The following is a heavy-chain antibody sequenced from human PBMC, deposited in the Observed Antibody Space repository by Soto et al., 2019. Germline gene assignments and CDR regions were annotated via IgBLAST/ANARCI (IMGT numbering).Heavy chain of an antibody. CDR3: ASFDYGVPGHGMDV. CDR2: IIPIFGTA. J-gene: IGHJ6*02. CDR1: GGTFSSYA. Sequence: QVQLVQSGAEVKKPGSSVKVSCKASGGTFSSYAISWVRQAPGQGLEWMGGIIPIFGTANYAQKFQGRVTITADESTSTAYIELSRLRSEDTAVYYCASFDYGVPGHGMDVWGQGTTVTVSS. D-gene: IGHD4-17*01. V-gene: IGHV1-69*01.